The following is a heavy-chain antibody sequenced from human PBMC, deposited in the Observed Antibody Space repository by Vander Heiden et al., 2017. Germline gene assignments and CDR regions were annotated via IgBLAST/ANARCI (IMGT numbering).Heavy chain of an antibody. Sequence: QVQLVQSGAEVKKPGSSVKVSCKASGGTFSSYAISWVRQAPGQGLEWMGGIIPIFGTVNFAQKFQGRVTITADESTSTAYMELSSLRSEDTAVYYCARDHIRTYYYVTGGYYHFGYWGQGTLVTVSS. V-gene: IGHV1-69*01. CDR1: GGTFSSYA. D-gene: IGHD3-22*01. CDR2: IIPIFGTV. CDR3: ARDHIRTYYYVTGGYYHFGY. J-gene: IGHJ4*02.